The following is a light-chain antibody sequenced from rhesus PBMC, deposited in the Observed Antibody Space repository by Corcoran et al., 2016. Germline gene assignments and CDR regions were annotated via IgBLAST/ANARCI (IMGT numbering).Light chain of an antibody. CDR1: QSFSSS. CDR2: SAS. V-gene: IGKV1-46*01. Sequence: DIQMTQSPSSLSASVGDTVTITCRASQSFSSSLAWYQQKPGTAPKLLIYSASSLQSGVPSRFIGSKSGTDFTLTISSLQPEDIASYYCQQYYSYPYSFGQGTKGEIK. J-gene: IGKJ2*01. CDR3: QQYYSYPYS.